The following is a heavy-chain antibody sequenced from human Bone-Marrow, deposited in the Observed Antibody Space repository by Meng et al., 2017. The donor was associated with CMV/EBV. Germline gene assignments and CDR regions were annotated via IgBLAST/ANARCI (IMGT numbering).Heavy chain of an antibody. CDR1: GYSFASYC. J-gene: IGHJ4*02. CDR3: ARLCSRGWCQFDY. Sequence: GESLKISCEASGYSFASYCIGWVRQMPGKGLEWMGIIYPSDSDTIYNPSFQGQVTISADTSINTAYLQWSSLKASDTAMYYCARLCSRGWCQFDYWGQGTLVTVSS. D-gene: IGHD6-19*01. V-gene: IGHV5-51*01. CDR2: IYPSDSDT.